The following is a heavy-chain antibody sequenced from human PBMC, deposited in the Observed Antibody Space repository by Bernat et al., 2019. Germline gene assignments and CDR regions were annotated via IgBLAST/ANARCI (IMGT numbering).Heavy chain of an antibody. D-gene: IGHD2-2*01. CDR2: INPNSGGT. CDR1: GYTFTGYY. Sequence: QVQLVQSGAEVKKPGASVKVSCKASGYTFTGYYMHWVRQAPGQGLEWMGWINPNSGGTNYAQKFQGWVTMTRDTSISTAYMELSRLRSDDTAVYYCARTGGHQLPSCKNYYYYGMDVWGQWTTVTVSS. CDR3: ARTGGHQLPSCKNYYYYGMDV. J-gene: IGHJ6*02. V-gene: IGHV1-2*04.